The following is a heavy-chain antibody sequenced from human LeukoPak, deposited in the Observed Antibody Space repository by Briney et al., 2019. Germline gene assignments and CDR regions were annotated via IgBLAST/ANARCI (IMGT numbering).Heavy chain of an antibody. V-gene: IGHV3-23*01. CDR1: GFTFSSYA. CDR3: AKDVFQGAARSSGTHDY. J-gene: IGHJ4*02. CDR2: ISGSGGST. Sequence: GGSLRLSCAASGFTFSSYAMSWVRQAPGKGLEWVSAISGSGGSTYYADSVKGRFTISRDNSKNTLYLQMNSLRAEDTAVYYCAKDVFQGAARSSGTHDYWGQGTLVTVSS. D-gene: IGHD6-6*01.